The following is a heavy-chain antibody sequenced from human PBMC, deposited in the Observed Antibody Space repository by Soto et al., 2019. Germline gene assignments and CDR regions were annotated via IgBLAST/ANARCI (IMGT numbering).Heavy chain of an antibody. V-gene: IGHV4-30-4*01. D-gene: IGHD2-2*01. Sequence: SEILSLTCTVSCGAITTGDYYWSWIRQPPGAGLEWIGYIYYSGSTYYNPSLKSRVTISVDTSKNQFSLKLSSVTAADTAAYYCARATIVLVPAAMVSHWFDPWGQGTLVTVS. CDR1: CGAITTGDYY. CDR3: ARATIVLVPAAMVSHWFDP. J-gene: IGHJ5*02. CDR2: IYYSGST.